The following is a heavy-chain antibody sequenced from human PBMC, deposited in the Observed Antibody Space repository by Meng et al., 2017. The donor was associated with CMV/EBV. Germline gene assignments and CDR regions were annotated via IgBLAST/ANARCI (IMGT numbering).Heavy chain of an antibody. CDR2: IWYDGSNK. J-gene: IGHJ3*02. CDR1: GFTFSSYG. D-gene: IGHD2-21*01. V-gene: IGHV3-33*06. Sequence: GGSLRLSCAASGFTFSSYGMHWVRQAPGKGLEWVAVIWYDGSNKYYADSVKGRFTISRDNSKNTLYLQMNSLRAEDTAVYYCAKVGHIVDAFDIWGQGTVVTVSS. CDR3: AKVGHIVDAFDI.